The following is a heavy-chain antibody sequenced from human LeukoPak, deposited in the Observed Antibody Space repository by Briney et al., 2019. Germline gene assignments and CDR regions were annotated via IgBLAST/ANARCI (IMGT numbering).Heavy chain of an antibody. D-gene: IGHD3-10*01. V-gene: IGHV3-9*01. Sequence: PGGSLRLSCAASGFTFDDYAMHWVRQAPGKGLEWVSGISWNSGSIGYADSVKGRFTISRDNAKNSLYLQMNSLRAEDTALYYCAKDVSYGSGTDYGMDVRGQGTTVTVSS. CDR3: AKDVSYGSGTDYGMDV. J-gene: IGHJ6*02. CDR2: ISWNSGSI. CDR1: GFTFDDYA.